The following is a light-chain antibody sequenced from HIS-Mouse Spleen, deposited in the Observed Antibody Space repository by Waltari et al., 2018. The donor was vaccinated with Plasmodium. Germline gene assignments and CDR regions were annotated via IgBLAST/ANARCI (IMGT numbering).Light chain of an antibody. V-gene: IGLV2-23*01. Sequence: QSALTQPASVSGSPGQSITISCTGTSSDVGSDNLVSWYQQHPGKAPKLIIYEGSKRPSGGSNRVSGSKSGNTASLTISGLQAEDEADYYGCSYAGSRMVFGGGTKLTVL. CDR2: EGS. J-gene: IGLJ2*01. CDR3: CSYAGSRMV. CDR1: SSDVGSDNL.